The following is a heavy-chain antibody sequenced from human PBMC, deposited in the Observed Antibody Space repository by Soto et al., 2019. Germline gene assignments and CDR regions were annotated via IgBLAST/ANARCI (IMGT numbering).Heavy chain of an antibody. CDR1: GFTFASYK. CDR3: ARVAY. V-gene: IGHV3-48*03. Sequence: GGSLRLSCAASGFTFASYKMIWVRQAPGKGLEWVSYISGSGSTIYYADSVKGRFTISRDNARNSLYLQMNTLRPEDTAMYYCARVAYWGPGTQVTVSS. J-gene: IGHJ4*02. CDR2: ISGSGSTI.